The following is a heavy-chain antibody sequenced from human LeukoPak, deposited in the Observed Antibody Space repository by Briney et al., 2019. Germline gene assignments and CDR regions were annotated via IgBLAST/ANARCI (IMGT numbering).Heavy chain of an antibody. CDR1: GYTFTGYY. J-gene: IGHJ3*02. D-gene: IGHD2-2*01. V-gene: IGHV1-2*02. CDR3: ARDGGNQLLPDAFDI. Sequence: ASVKVSCKASGYTFTGYYMHWVRQAPGQGLEWMGWINPNSGGTNYARKFQGRVTMTRDTSISTAYMELSRLRSDDTAVYYCARDGGNQLLPDAFDIWGQGTMVTVSS. CDR2: INPNSGGT.